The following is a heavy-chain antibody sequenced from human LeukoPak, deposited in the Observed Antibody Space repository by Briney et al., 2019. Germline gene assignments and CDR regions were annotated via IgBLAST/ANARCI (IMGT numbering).Heavy chain of an antibody. CDR1: GYTFTGYY. J-gene: IGHJ1*01. Sequence: EASVKVSCKASGYTFTGYYMHWVRQAPGQGLEWMGAIIPIFGTANYAQKFQGRVTITADESTTTAYMELNSLRSEDTAVYYCASRYYDSSGPQRYFHHWGQRTLVTVSS. CDR3: ASRYYDSSGPQRYFHH. CDR2: IIPIFGTA. V-gene: IGHV1-69*13. D-gene: IGHD3-22*01.